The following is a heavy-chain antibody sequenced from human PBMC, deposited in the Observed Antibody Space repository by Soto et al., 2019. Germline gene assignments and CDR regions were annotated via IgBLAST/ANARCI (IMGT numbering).Heavy chain of an antibody. J-gene: IGHJ5*02. CDR1: GGSFSGYY. CDR3: ASLLAWPAVP. D-gene: IGHD3-3*02. V-gene: IGHV4-34*01. Sequence: QVQLQQWGAGLLKPSETLSLTCAVYGGSFSGYYWSWIRQPPGKGLEWIGEINHSGSTNYNPSLKSRVTISVDTSKNQFSLKLSSVTAADTAVYYCASLLAWPAVPWGQGTLVTVSS. CDR2: INHSGST.